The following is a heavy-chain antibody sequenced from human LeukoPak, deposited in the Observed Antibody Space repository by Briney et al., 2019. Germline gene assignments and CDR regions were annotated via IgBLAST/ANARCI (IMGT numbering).Heavy chain of an antibody. V-gene: IGHV3-33*06. J-gene: IGHJ4*02. Sequence: PGGSLRLSCAASGFTFSSYGIHWVRQAPGKGLEWVAVIWYDGSNKYYADSVKGRFTISRDNSKNTLYLQMNSLRAEDTAVYYCAKALYYYDSSQWGQGTLVTVSS. D-gene: IGHD3-22*01. CDR3: AKALYYYDSSQ. CDR1: GFTFSSYG. CDR2: IWYDGSNK.